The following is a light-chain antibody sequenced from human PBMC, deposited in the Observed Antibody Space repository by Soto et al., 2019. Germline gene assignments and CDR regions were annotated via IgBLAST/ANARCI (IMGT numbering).Light chain of an antibody. Sequence: DIKMTQSPSSLSASVGDRVTITCRASQSVSNYLQWYQQKSGHAPKLLVYAASSLHSGVPSRFSGSGSGTDFTLTISSLQPGDFATYYCQQSYSTTITFGQGTRLEI. CDR1: QSVSNY. CDR2: AAS. J-gene: IGKJ5*01. V-gene: IGKV1-39*01. CDR3: QQSYSTTIT.